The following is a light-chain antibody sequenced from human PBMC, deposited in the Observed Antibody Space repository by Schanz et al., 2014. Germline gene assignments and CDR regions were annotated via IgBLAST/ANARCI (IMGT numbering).Light chain of an antibody. CDR1: SSDVGGYNY. V-gene: IGLV2-23*02. J-gene: IGLJ2*01. CDR3: CSYAGSSTVL. Sequence: QSALTQPASVSGSPGQSITISCTGTSSDVGGYNYVSWYQQHPGKAPKLMIYEVSKRPSGVSNRFSGSKSGNTASLTISGLQTEDEADYYCCSYAGSSTVLFGGGTKVTVL. CDR2: EVS.